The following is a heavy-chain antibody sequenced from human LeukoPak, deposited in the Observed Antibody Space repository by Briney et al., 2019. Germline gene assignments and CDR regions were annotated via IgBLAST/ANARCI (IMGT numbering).Heavy chain of an antibody. CDR3: ARGVPLDYAVLTGYFDY. CDR2: IYYSGST. D-gene: IGHD3-9*01. V-gene: IGHV4-39*07. CDR1: GGSISSSSYY. Sequence: SETLSLTCTVSGGSISSSSYYWGWIRQPPGKGLEWIGSIYYSGSTYYNPSLKSRVTISVDTSKNQFSLKLSSVTAADTAVYYCARGVPLDYAVLTGYFDYWGQGTLATVSS. J-gene: IGHJ4*02.